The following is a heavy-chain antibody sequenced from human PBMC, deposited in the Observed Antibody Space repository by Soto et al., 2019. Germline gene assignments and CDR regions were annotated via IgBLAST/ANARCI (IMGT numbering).Heavy chain of an antibody. CDR3: AKGSRIVVVVAAKIFDY. D-gene: IGHD2-15*01. V-gene: IGHV3-23*01. CDR1: GFTFSSYA. Sequence: PGGSLRLSCAASGFTFSSYAMSWVRQAPGKGLEWVSAISGSGGSTYYADSVKGRFTISRDNSKNTLYLQMNSLRAEDTAVYYCAKGSRIVVVVAAKIFDYWGQGTLVTV. CDR2: ISGSGGST. J-gene: IGHJ4*02.